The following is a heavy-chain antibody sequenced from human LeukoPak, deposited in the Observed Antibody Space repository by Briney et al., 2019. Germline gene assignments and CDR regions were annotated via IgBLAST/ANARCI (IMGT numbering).Heavy chain of an antibody. J-gene: IGHJ4*02. CDR1: GGTFSSYA. CDR2: MNPNSGNT. V-gene: IGHV1-8*02. Sequence: ASVKVSCKASGGTFSSYATSWVRQATGQGLEWMGWMNPNSGNTGYAQKFQGRVTMTRNTSISTAYMELSSLRSEDTAVYYCARGSYSGYEEDYWGQGTLVTVSS. D-gene: IGHD5-12*01. CDR3: ARGSYSGYEEDY.